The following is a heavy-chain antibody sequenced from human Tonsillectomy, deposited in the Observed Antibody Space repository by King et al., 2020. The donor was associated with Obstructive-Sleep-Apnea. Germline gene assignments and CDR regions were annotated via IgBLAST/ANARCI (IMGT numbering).Heavy chain of an antibody. V-gene: IGHV5-10-1*01. CDR3: ARHEYYPIFFDY. CDR1: GYSFTSYW. CDR2: IDPSDSYT. D-gene: IGHD2/OR15-2a*01. J-gene: IGHJ4*02. Sequence: QLVQSGAEVKKPGESLRISCKGSGYSFTSYWISWVRQMPGKGLEWMGRIDPSDSYTNYSPSFQGHVTISADKSISTAYLQWSSLMASDTAMYYCARHEYYPIFFDYWGQGTLVTVSS.